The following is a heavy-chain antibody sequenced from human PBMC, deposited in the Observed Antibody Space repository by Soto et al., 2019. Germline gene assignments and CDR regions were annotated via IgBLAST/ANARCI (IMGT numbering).Heavy chain of an antibody. V-gene: IGHV4-4*07. CDR2: IYTSGST. CDR1: CGSISSYY. CDR3: ARDSHGDYVMEWWFDP. D-gene: IGHD4-17*01. J-gene: IGHJ5*02. Sequence: SETLSLTCTVSCGSISSYYWSWIRQPAGKGLEWIGRIYTSGSTNYNPSLKSRVTMSVDTSKNQFSLKLSSVTAADTAVYYCARDSHGDYVMEWWFDPWGQGTLVTVSS.